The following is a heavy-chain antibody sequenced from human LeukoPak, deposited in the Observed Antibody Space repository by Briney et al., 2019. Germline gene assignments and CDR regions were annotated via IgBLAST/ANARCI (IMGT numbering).Heavy chain of an antibody. Sequence: PGGSLRLSCAASRFTFSSYAMTWVRQAPGKGLEWVSGISSGGTYYADSVKGRFTISRDKSQNTLYLQMSSLRAEDADVYYCAKGGSSSTKKYFDYWGQGTLVTVSS. CDR1: RFTFSSYA. D-gene: IGHD1-26*01. J-gene: IGHJ4*02. CDR2: ISSGGT. CDR3: AKGGSSSTKKYFDY. V-gene: IGHV3-23*01.